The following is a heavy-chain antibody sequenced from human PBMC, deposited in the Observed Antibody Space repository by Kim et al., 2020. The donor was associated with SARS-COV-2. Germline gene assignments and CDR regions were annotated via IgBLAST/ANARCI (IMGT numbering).Heavy chain of an antibody. V-gene: IGHV3-7*01. CDR3: ARDGATVTTYDY. J-gene: IGHJ4*02. Sequence: YNGDCVKGRFTIAGDDAKNSLYLQMNSLRAEDTAVYYCARDGATVTTYDYWGQGTLVTVSS. D-gene: IGHD4-17*01.